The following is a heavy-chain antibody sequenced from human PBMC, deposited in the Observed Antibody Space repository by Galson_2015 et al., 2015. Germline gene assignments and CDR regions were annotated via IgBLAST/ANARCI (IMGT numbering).Heavy chain of an antibody. CDR1: GYSFTSYW. CDR3: ATLSIKAYGGGDYGD. V-gene: IGHV5-10-1*01. D-gene: IGHD2-21*02. CDR2: IDPSDSYT. J-gene: IGHJ4*02. Sequence: QSGAEVKKPGESLRISCKGSGYSFTSYWISWVRQMPGKGLEWMGRIDPSDSYTNYSPSFQGHVTISADKSISTAYLQWSSLKASDAAMYDGATLSIKAYGGGDYGDWGQGTLVTVSS.